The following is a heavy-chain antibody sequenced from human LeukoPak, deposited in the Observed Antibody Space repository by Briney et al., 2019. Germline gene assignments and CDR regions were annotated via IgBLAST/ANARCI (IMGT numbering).Heavy chain of an antibody. CDR1: GGSISSSSYY. CDR2: IYYSGST. V-gene: IGHV4-39*07. J-gene: IGHJ3*02. D-gene: IGHD1-26*01. CDR3: ATSGSYYSPRPVLDAFDI. Sequence: PSETLSLTCTVSGGSISSSSYYWGWIRQPPGKGLEWIGSIYYSGSTYYNPSLKSRVTISVDTSKNQFSLKLSSVTAADTAVYYCATSGSYYSPRPVLDAFDIWGQGTMVTVSS.